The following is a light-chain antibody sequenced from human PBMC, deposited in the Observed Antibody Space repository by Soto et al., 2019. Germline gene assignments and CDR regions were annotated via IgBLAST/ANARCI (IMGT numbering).Light chain of an antibody. Sequence: DIQMTQSPSSLSASVGDRVTITCRASQSISNYLSWYQQKPGKAPNLLIFAASTLQTGVPPRFSGSASGTDFTLTISSLQPDDFATYYCQQTFSSPRTFGQGTKVEIE. V-gene: IGKV1-39*01. CDR3: QQTFSSPRT. CDR2: AAS. CDR1: QSISNY. J-gene: IGKJ1*01.